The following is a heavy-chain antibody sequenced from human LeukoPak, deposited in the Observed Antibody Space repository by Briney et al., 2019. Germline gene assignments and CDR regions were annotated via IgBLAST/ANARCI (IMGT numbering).Heavy chain of an antibody. CDR2: INVSGGGS. CDR1: GFTFSNYA. CDR3: ARNWGYGSGTSYYYYYYIDV. V-gene: IGHV3-21*01. Sequence: GGSLSLSCAASGFTFSNYAITWLRQAPGKGLVWVSSINVSGGGSFYADSVKGQFPISRDNAKNSLYLQIDNLRAEDTAVYYCARNWGYGSGTSYYYYYYIDVWGKGTTVTISS. J-gene: IGHJ6*03. D-gene: IGHD3-10*01.